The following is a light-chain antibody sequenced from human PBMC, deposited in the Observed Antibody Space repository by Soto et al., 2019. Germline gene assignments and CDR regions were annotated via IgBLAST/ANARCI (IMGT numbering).Light chain of an antibody. Sequence: QSALTQPASVSGSPGQSITISCTGTDSDIGDNNYVSWYQQYPGRAPKLMIYEVANRPSGVSDRFSGSKSGNTASLTILGLQAEDEADYYCRAYSVTNTLGVFGGGTKRTVL. V-gene: IGLV2-14*01. J-gene: IGLJ3*02. CDR2: EVA. CDR3: RAYSVTNTLGV. CDR1: DSDIGDNNY.